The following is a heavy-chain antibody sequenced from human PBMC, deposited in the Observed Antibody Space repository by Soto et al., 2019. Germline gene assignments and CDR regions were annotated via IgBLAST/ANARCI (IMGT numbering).Heavy chain of an antibody. Sequence: EAQLLESGGDLVQPGGSLRLSCAASGFTFSNYAMSWVRQAPGMGLEWVSSVSETGDAYYADSVEGRFTMYRGNSENTQYLQMSSLRAEDTAVYYCAKGMGSSAWSDSDTWGQGTPVTVSS. J-gene: IGHJ5*02. CDR2: VSETGDA. CDR3: AKGMGSSAWSDSDT. CDR1: GFTFSNYA. D-gene: IGHD6-19*01. V-gene: IGHV3-23*01.